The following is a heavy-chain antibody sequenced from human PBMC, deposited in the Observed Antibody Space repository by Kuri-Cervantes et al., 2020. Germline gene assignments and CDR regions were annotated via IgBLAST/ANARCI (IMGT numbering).Heavy chain of an antibody. Sequence: ASVKVSCKASGYTFTGYYMHWVRQAPGQGLEWMGWINPNSGGTNYAQKFQGRVSMTRDTSISTAYMELSRLRSDDTAVYYCSRGRVWFGEYLDYWGQGTLVTVSS. V-gene: IGHV1-2*02. CDR3: SRGRVWFGEYLDY. J-gene: IGHJ4*02. D-gene: IGHD3-10*01. CDR1: GYTFTGYY. CDR2: INPNSGGT.